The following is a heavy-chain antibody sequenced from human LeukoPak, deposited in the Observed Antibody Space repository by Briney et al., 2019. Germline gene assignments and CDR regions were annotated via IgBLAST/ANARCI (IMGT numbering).Heavy chain of an antibody. V-gene: IGHV3-13*01. CDR3: ATPGDAGYYGMDV. J-gene: IGHJ6*02. CDR2: IGTAGDK. Sequence: GGSLRLSCAASGFMFSSYDIHWVRQAPGKGLEWVSFIGTAGDKYYLGSVKGRLTISRDNSKNTLYLQMNSLRAEDTAVYYCATPGDAGYYGMDVWGQGTTVTVSS. CDR1: GFMFSSYD.